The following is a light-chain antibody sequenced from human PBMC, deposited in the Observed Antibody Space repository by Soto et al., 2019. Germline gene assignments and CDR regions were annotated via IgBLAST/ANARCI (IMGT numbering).Light chain of an antibody. V-gene: IGKV1-9*01. CDR2: AAS. Sequence: DIQLTQSPSFLSASVGDRVTITCRASQGISSYLPWYQQKPGKAPKLLIYAASTLQSGVPSRFSGSGSGTEFTLTISSLQPEDFATYYRQQLNSYPFTFGGGTKVEIK. CDR1: QGISSY. CDR3: QQLNSYPFT. J-gene: IGKJ4*01.